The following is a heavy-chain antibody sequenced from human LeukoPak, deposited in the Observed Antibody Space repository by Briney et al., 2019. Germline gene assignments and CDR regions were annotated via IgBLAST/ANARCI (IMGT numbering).Heavy chain of an antibody. CDR2: IWYDGSNK. V-gene: IGHV3-33*01. Sequence: PGRSLRLSCAASGFTFSSYGMHWVRQAPGKGLEWVAVIWYDGSNKYYADSVKGRFTISRDNSKNTLYLQMNSLRAEDTAVYYCARDGDGMVRGVSLGGMDVWGQGTTVTVSS. CDR3: ARDGDGMVRGVSLGGMDV. J-gene: IGHJ6*02. D-gene: IGHD3-10*01. CDR1: GFTFSSYG.